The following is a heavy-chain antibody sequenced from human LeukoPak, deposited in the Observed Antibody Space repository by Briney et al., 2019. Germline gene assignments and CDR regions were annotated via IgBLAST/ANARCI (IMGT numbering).Heavy chain of an antibody. V-gene: IGHV4-59*12. Sequence: SETLSLTCTVSGGSISSYYWSWIRQPPGKGLEWIGYIYYSGSTYYNPSLKSRVTISVDTSKNQFSLKLSSVTAADTAVYYCAREGYYDSSGSFDYWGQGTLVTVSS. CDR1: GGSISSYY. D-gene: IGHD3-22*01. CDR2: IYYSGST. J-gene: IGHJ4*02. CDR3: AREGYYDSSGSFDY.